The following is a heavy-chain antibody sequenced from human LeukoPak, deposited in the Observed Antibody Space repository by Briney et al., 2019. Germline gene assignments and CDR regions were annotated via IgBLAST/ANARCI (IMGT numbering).Heavy chain of an antibody. J-gene: IGHJ4*02. CDR3: ASGAWATRLHS. D-gene: IGHD5-24*01. Sequence: KASETLSLTCAAYGESLNYYYWSWIRQSPGKGLEWIGEIFDGKTTNYNPSLKSRVTISAATSSNQFSLNLKSVTAADTAVYYCASGAWATRLHSWAQGTLVIVSS. CDR1: GESLNYYY. V-gene: IGHV4-34*12. CDR2: IFDGKTT.